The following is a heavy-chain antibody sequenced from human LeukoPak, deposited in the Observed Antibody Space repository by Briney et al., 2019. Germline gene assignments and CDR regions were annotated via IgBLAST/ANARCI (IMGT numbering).Heavy chain of an antibody. CDR2: MGYDGSDK. J-gene: IGHJ4*02. V-gene: IGHV3-30*02. D-gene: IGHD2-2*01. CDR1: GFSFSSYA. Sequence: GGSLRLSCAASGFSFSSYAMHRVRQTPGMGLEWVAFMGYDGSDKYYADSVKGRFTISRDNSKNTLYLQMNSLRAEDTAVYYCARGTPDYWGQGTLVTVSS. CDR3: ARGTPDY.